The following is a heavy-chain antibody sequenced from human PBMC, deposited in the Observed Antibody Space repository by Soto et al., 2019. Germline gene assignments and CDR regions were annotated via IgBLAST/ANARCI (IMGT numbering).Heavy chain of an antibody. J-gene: IGHJ4*02. V-gene: IGHV4-34*01. CDR3: ARGPPKDFWSGPPTPLDY. CDR2: INHSGST. D-gene: IGHD3-3*01. Sequence: SETLSLTCAVYGGSFSGYYWSWIRQPPGKGLEWIGEINHSGSTNYNPSLKSRVTISVDTSKNQFSLKLSAVTAADTAVYYCARGPPKDFWSGPPTPLDYWGQGTLVTVSS. CDR1: GGSFSGYY.